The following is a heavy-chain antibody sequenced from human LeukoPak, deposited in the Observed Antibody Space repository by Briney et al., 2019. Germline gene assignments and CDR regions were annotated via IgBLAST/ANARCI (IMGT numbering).Heavy chain of an antibody. J-gene: IGHJ5*02. D-gene: IGHD3-3*01. CDR3: ARVVFGVVIGFDP. Sequence: SSETLSLTCAVYGGSFSGYYWSWIRQPPGKGLEWIGEINHSGSTNYNPSLKSRVTISVDTSKNQFSLKLSSVTAADTAVYYCARVVFGVVIGFDPWGQGTLVTVSS. CDR2: INHSGST. V-gene: IGHV4-34*01. CDR1: GGSFSGYY.